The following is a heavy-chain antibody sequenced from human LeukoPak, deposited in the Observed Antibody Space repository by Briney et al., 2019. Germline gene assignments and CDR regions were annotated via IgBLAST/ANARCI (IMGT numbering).Heavy chain of an antibody. CDR3: ARETHYYYGMDV. Sequence: GGSLRLSCAASGFTFSDHYMDWVRQAPGKGLEWVGRTRNKANSYTTEYAASVKGRFTISRDDSKNSLYLQMNSLRAEDTAVYYCARETHYYYGMDVWGQGTTVTVSS. J-gene: IGHJ6*02. CDR2: TRNKANSYTT. V-gene: IGHV3-72*01. CDR1: GFTFSDHY.